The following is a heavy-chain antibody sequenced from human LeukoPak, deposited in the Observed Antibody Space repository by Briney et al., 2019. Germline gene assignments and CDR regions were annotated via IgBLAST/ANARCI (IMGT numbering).Heavy chain of an antibody. CDR1: GFTVSSNY. V-gene: IGHV3-23*01. J-gene: IGHJ4*02. Sequence: GGSLRLSCAASGFTVSSNYMSWVRQAPGKGLEWVSAISGSGGSTYYADSVKGRFTISRDNSKNTLYLQMNSLRAEDTAVYYCAKGDEVLRFLEWLFPVDYWGQGTLVTVSS. CDR3: AKGDEVLRFLEWLFPVDY. D-gene: IGHD3-3*01. CDR2: ISGSGGST.